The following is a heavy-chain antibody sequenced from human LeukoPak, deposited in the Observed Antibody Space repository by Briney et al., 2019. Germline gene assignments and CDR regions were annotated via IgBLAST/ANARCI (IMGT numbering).Heavy chain of an antibody. CDR1: GGSISSYY. D-gene: IGHD6-19*01. CDR2: IYYSGST. J-gene: IGHJ4*02. V-gene: IGHV4-59*08. Sequence: SETLSLTCTVSGGSISSYYWSWIRQPPGKGLEWIGYIYYSGSTNYNPSLKSRVTISVDTSKNQFSLKLSSVTAADTAVYYCASLRIAVAGTGFDYWGQGTLVTVSS. CDR3: ASLRIAVAGTGFDY.